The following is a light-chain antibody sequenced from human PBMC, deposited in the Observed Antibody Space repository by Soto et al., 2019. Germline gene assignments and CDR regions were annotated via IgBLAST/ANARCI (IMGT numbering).Light chain of an antibody. CDR3: CSYAGSSTGVV. CDR1: SSDVGNYNL. J-gene: IGLJ2*01. Sequence: QPASVSGSPGQSITISCTGTSSDVGNYNLVSWYQQHPGKAPKLMIYEGSKRPSGVSNRFSGSKSGNTASLTISGLQAEDEADYYCCSYAGSSTGVVFGGGTKLTVL. CDR2: EGS. V-gene: IGLV2-23*01.